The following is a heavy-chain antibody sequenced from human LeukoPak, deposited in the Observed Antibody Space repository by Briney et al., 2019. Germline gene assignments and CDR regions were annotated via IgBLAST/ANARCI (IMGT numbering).Heavy chain of an antibody. J-gene: IGHJ1*01. Sequence: PGGSLRLSCAASGFTFDDYGMSWVRQAPGKGLELVSGINWNGGSTGYADSVKGRFTISRDNAKNSLYLQMNSLRAEDTALYYCARASTYYYDSSLQHWGQGTLVTVSS. V-gene: IGHV3-20*04. D-gene: IGHD3-22*01. CDR3: ARASTYYYDSSLQH. CDR2: INWNGGST. CDR1: GFTFDDYG.